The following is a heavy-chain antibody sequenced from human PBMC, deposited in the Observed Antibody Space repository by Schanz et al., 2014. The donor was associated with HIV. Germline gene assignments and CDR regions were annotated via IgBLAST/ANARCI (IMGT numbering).Heavy chain of an antibody. CDR3: ARVLHLVLGNYGMDV. Sequence: QVQLVQSGAEVKKPGSSVKVSCKTSGGTFSSFAINWVRQAPGQGLEWIGGIIPVFSTSNYAQKFQGRVTVTADESTSTAYVELSSLRSEDTAVYYCARVLHLVLGNYGMDVWGQGTTVTVSS. V-gene: IGHV1-69*01. CDR2: IIPVFSTS. CDR1: GGTFSSFA. D-gene: IGHD6-13*01. J-gene: IGHJ6*02.